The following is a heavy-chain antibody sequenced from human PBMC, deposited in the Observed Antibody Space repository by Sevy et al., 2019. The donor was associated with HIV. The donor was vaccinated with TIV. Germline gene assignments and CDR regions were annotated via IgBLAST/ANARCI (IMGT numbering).Heavy chain of an antibody. CDR2: ISGSGVST. D-gene: IGHD3-22*01. Sequence: GGSLRLSCAASRFTLRSYAMSWVRQAPGKGLEWVSAISGSGVSTYYADSVKGRFTISRDNSKNTLYLQMNSLRAEDTAVYYCAKDVRYDSSVYFDYWGQGILVTVSS. CDR1: RFTLRSYA. V-gene: IGHV3-23*01. J-gene: IGHJ4*02. CDR3: AKDVRYDSSVYFDY.